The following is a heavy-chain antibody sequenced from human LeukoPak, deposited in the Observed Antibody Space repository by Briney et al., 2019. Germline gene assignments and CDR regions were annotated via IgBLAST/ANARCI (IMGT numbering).Heavy chain of an antibody. J-gene: IGHJ4*02. D-gene: IGHD1-26*01. CDR1: GFTFSSYA. V-gene: IGHV3-30*04. CDR3: ARDGGATTPAADY. CDR2: ISYDGSNK. Sequence: GGSLRLSCAASGFTFSSYAMHWVRQAPGKGLEWVAVISYDGSNKYYADSVKGRFTISRDNSKNTLYLQMNSLRAEDTAVYYCARDGGATTPAADYWGQGTLVTVSS.